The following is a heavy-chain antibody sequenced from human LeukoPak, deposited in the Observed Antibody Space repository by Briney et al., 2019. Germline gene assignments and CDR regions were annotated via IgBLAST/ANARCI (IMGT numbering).Heavy chain of an antibody. Sequence: SETLSLTCAVYGGSFSGYYWSWIRQPLGKGLEWIGEINHSGSTNYNPSLKSRVTISVDTSKNQFSLKLSSVTAADTAVYYCARLAAGCGGDCYPPDFDYWGQGTLVTVSS. V-gene: IGHV4-34*01. J-gene: IGHJ4*02. CDR2: INHSGST. D-gene: IGHD2-21*02. CDR3: ARLAAGCGGDCYPPDFDY. CDR1: GGSFSGYY.